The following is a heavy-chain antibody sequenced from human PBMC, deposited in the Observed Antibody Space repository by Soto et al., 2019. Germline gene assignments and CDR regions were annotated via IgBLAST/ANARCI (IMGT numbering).Heavy chain of an antibody. J-gene: IGHJ4*02. CDR2: ITAGSGAT. CDR1: GFTFSHYG. D-gene: IGHD1-26*01. CDR3: AKNQWELLH. V-gene: IGHV3-23*01. Sequence: GGSLRLSCGASGFTFSHYGMSWVRQAPGKGLEWVSSITAGSGATYYSDSVKGRFTISRDSSENTLYLQMNSLRVDDTAIYFCAKNQWELLHWGQGTLVTVSS.